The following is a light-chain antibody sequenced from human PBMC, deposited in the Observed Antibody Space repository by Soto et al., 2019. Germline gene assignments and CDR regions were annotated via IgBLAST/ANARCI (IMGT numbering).Light chain of an antibody. Sequence: QSALTQPASVSGSPGQSITISCTGTNSDLGAYDYVSWYQQHPGKAPRLLIYEVFNRPSGVSDRFSGSKSANTASLTISGLQTEDEADYYCSSFTTSSTVLFGGGTKLTVL. CDR2: EVF. CDR1: NSDLGAYDY. J-gene: IGLJ2*01. CDR3: SSFTTSSTVL. V-gene: IGLV2-14*01.